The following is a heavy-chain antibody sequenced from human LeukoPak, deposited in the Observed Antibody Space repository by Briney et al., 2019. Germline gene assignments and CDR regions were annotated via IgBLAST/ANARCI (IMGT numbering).Heavy chain of an antibody. CDR1: GYTFTGYY. Sequence: ASVKVSCKASGYTFTGYYMHWLRQAPGQGLEWMGWINPNSGGTNYAQKFQGRVTMTRDTSISTAYMELSRLRSDDTAVYYCAMTARPNYYYYMDVWGKGTTVTVSS. CDR2: INPNSGGT. CDR3: AMTARPNYYYYMDV. V-gene: IGHV1-2*02. D-gene: IGHD6-6*01. J-gene: IGHJ6*03.